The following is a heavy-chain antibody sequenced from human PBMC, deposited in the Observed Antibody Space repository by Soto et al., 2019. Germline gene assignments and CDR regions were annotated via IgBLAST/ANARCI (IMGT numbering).Heavy chain of an antibody. CDR3: ARLGSSGWYQGSYFDY. CDR2: IPFSGST. J-gene: IGHJ4*02. V-gene: IGHV4-39*01. D-gene: IGHD6-19*01. CDR1: GGSISSNNHY. Sequence: QLQLQESGPGLVKPSETLSLTCTISGGSISSNNHYWGWIRQSPGKGLEWIGSIPFSGSTNYNPSLKSRVTISLETSMNQFSLSMSSVTAADTAVFYCARLGSSGWYQGSYFDYWGQGILVTVSS.